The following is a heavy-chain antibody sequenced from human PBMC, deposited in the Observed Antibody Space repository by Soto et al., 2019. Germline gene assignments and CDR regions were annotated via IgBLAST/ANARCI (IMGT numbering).Heavy chain of an antibody. CDR3: AREINDCTNGVCSDYYYSYMDV. CDR1: GFTFTSSA. Sequence: GASVKVSCKASGFTFTSSAVQWVRQARGQRLEWIGWIVVGSGNTNYAQKFQERVTITRDMSTSTAYMELRSLRSDDTAVYYCAREINDCTNGVCSDYYYSYMDVWGKGTTVTVSS. J-gene: IGHJ6*03. CDR2: IVVGSGNT. D-gene: IGHD2-8*01. V-gene: IGHV1-58*01.